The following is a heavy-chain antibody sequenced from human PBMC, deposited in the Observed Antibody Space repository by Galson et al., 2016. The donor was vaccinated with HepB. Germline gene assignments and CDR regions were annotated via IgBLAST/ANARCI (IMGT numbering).Heavy chain of an antibody. V-gene: IGHV2-5*05. J-gene: IGHJ4*02. CDR2: IYYDDDK. CDR1: GFSLNTSGVG. D-gene: IGHD3-3*01. CDR3: AHRRLFYLFFDY. Sequence: PALVKPTQTLTLTCTFSGFSLNTSGVGVGWIRQPPGKALEWLALIYYDDDKRYGPSLKSRLTITKDTSKNQVVLSMTNMDPVDTATYYCAHRRLFYLFFDYWGQGTLVTVSS.